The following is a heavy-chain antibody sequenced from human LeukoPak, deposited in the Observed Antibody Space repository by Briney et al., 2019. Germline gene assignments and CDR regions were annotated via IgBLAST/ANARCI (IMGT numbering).Heavy chain of an antibody. V-gene: IGHV1-18*01. Sequence: VKFSCQASGYTFTSYGISWVRQAPGQGLEWMGWISAYNGNTNYAQKLQGRVTMTTDTSTSTAYMELRSLRSDDTAVYYCARAGAGITNLFDPWGQGTLVTVSS. CDR3: ARAGAGITNLFDP. J-gene: IGHJ5*02. D-gene: IGHD3-3*01. CDR1: GYTFTSYG. CDR2: ISAYNGNT.